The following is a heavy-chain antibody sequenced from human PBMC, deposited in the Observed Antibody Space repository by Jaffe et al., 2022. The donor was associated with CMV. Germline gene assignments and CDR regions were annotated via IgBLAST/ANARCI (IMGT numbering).Heavy chain of an antibody. J-gene: IGHJ3*02. CDR2: IYYSGST. V-gene: IGHV4-59*01. D-gene: IGHD3-16*01. CDR1: GGSISSYY. CDR3: ARARGVWGREMATMGAFDI. Sequence: QVQLQESGPGLVKPSETLSLTCTVSGGSISSYYWSWIRQPPGKGLEWIGYIYYSGSTNYNPSLKSRVTISVDTSKNQFSLKLSSVTAADTAVYYCARARGVWGREMATMGAFDIWGQGTMVTVSS.